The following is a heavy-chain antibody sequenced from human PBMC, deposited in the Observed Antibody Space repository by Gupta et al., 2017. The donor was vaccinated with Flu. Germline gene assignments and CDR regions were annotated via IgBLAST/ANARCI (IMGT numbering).Heavy chain of an antibody. D-gene: IGHD3-3*01. CDR2: INSDGTST. V-gene: IGHV3-74*01. Sequence: VRQVPGKGLVWVSRINSDGTSTNYADSVKGRFTISRDNAKNTLYLQMNSLTAEDTAVYYCARDRRTGRWPEDWGQGTLVTVSS. J-gene: IGHJ4*02. CDR3: ARDRRTGRWPED.